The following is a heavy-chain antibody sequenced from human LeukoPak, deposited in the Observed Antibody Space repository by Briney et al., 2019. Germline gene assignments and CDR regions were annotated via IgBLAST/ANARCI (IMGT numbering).Heavy chain of an antibody. CDR2: IYYSGST. D-gene: IGHD3-22*01. CDR1: GGSGNSGSYY. J-gene: IGHJ4*02. V-gene: IGHV4-61*01. CDR3: AGRRYYDSSGSSPIDY. Sequence: SETLSLTCTVSGGSGNSGSYYWSWIRQPPGKGLEWIGYIYYSGSTSYNPSLKSRVTISGDTSKNQFSLKLSSVTAADTAVYYCAGRRYYDSSGSSPIDYWGQGTLVTVSS.